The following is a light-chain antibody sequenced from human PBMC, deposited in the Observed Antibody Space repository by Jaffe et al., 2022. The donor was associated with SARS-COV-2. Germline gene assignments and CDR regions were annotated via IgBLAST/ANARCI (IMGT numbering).Light chain of an antibody. V-gene: IGKV3-20*01. J-gene: IGKJ4*01. CDR1: QSVSSSY. Sequence: EIVLTQSPGTLSLSPGERATLSCRASQSVSSSYLAWYQQKPGQAPRLLIYGASSRATGIPDRFSGSGSGTDFTLTISRLEPEDFAVYYCQQYGSSPPSGTFGGGTKVEIK. CDR2: GAS. CDR3: QQYGSSPPSGT.